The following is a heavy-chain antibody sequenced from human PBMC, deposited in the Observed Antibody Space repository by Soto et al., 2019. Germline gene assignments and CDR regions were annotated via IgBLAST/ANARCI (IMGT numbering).Heavy chain of an antibody. J-gene: IGHJ4*02. CDR1: GYTFADYA. CDR3: AQSSGWYALHY. D-gene: IGHD6-19*01. CDR2: INGGDGGT. Sequence: QVQLLQSGAEVKKPGASVQVSCKASGYTFADYAIHWVRLAPGQSLEWMGWINGGDGGTKYSQNFQDRVTFTRDTSATTAYMELNSLSSEDTAVYYCAQSSGWYALHYWGQGTLVTVSS. V-gene: IGHV1-3*01.